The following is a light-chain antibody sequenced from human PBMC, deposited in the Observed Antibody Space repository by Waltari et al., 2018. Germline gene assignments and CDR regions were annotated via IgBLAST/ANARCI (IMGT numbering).Light chain of an antibody. CDR3: QKYVSLPAT. CDR2: DAS. V-gene: IGKV3-20*01. CDR1: QSVSRS. Sequence: EIVLTQSPGTLSLSPGEGATLSCRASQSVSRSLAGYQQKPGQAPRLRIYDASTRATGIPDRFSGSGSGTDFSLTISRLEPEDLAVYYCQKYVSLPATFGQGTTVEIK. J-gene: IGKJ1*01.